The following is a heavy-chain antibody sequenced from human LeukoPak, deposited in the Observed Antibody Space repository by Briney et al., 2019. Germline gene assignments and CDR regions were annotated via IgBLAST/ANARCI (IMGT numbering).Heavy chain of an antibody. Sequence: GGSLRLSCAASGFTFSSYSMNWVRQAPGKGLEWVSYISSSSSTIYYADSVKGRFTISRDNAKNSLYLQMNSLRAEDTAVYYCARSLITIFGVVENAFDIWGQGTLVPVSS. V-gene: IGHV3-48*01. CDR3: ARSLITIFGVVENAFDI. CDR2: ISSSSSTI. CDR1: GFTFSSYS. D-gene: IGHD3-3*01. J-gene: IGHJ3*02.